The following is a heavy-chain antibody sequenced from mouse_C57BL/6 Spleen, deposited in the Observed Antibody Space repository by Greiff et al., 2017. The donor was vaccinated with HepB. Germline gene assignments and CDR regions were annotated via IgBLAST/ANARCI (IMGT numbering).Heavy chain of an antibody. J-gene: IGHJ2*01. CDR3: ARERSSYGYFDY. Sequence: QVHVKQPGAELVRPGSSVKLSCKASGYTFTSYWMDWVKQRPGQGLEWIGNIYPSDSETHYNQKFKDKATLTVDKSSSTAYMQLSSLTSEDSAVYYCARERSSYGYFDYWGQGTTLTVSS. V-gene: IGHV1-61*01. D-gene: IGHD1-1*01. CDR1: GYTFTSYW. CDR2: IYPSDSET.